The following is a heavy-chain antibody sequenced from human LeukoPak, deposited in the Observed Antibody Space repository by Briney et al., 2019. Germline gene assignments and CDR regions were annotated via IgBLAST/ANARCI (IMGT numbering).Heavy chain of an antibody. D-gene: IGHD3-3*01. V-gene: IGHV3-33*01. Sequence: PGRSLRLSCAASGFTFSSYGMHWVRQAPGKGLEWVAVIWYDGSNKYYADSVKGRFTTSRDNSKNTLYLQTNSLRAEDTAVYYCARDGVGFDYWGQGTLVTVSS. CDR2: IWYDGSNK. J-gene: IGHJ4*02. CDR1: GFTFSSYG. CDR3: ARDGVGFDY.